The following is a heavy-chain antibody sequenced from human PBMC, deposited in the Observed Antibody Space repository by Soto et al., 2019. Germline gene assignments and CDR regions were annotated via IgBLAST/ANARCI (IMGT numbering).Heavy chain of an antibody. CDR2: IYNSGRT. Sequence: SETLSLTCTVSGASVSSYFWSWVRQPPGKGLEWIGYIYNSGRTNYNPSLKSRVTISLGTSDNDFSLRLTSLTAADTAVYYCARVHSGWSSGHGLDVWGQGTTVTVSS. CDR3: ARVHSGWSSGHGLDV. CDR1: GASVSSYF. J-gene: IGHJ6*02. V-gene: IGHV4-59*02. D-gene: IGHD6-19*01.